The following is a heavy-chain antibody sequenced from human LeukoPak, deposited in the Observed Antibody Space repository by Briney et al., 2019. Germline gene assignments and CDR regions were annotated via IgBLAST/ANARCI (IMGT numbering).Heavy chain of an antibody. D-gene: IGHD5-18*01. CDR1: GFTFRNYG. CDR3: ASSRTWIQSD. Sequence: GGSLRLSCAVSGFTFRNYGMSGVRQAPGKGLEWVSVVSDSGTSAYYADSVNGRFTISRDNSKNTLYLQMNSLRAEDTAIYYCASSRTWIQSDWGQGTLVTVSS. CDR2: VSDSGTSA. J-gene: IGHJ4*02. V-gene: IGHV3-23*01.